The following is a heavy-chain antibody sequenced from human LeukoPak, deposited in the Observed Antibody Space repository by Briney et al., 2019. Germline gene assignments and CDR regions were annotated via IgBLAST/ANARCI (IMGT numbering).Heavy chain of an antibody. Sequence: SETLSLTCTVSGVSISSSSYYWVWIRQPPGKGLEWIGSIYYSGSTYYNPSLKSRVTISVDTSKNQFSLKLSSVTAADTAVYYCARHWCVDTATGSDYWGQGTLVTVSS. J-gene: IGHJ4*02. D-gene: IGHD5-18*01. CDR1: GVSISSSSYY. CDR3: ARHWCVDTATGSDY. CDR2: IYYSGST. V-gene: IGHV4-39*01.